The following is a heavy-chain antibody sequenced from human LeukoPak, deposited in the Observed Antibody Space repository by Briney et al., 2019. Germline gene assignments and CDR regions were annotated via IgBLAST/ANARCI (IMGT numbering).Heavy chain of an antibody. Sequence: GGSLRLSCAASGFTFSSYAMHWVRQAPGKGLERVAVISYDGSNKYYADSVKGRFTISRDNSKNTLYLQMNSLRAEDTAVYYCARDHYDILTGYYFDYWGQGTLVTVSS. CDR2: ISYDGSNK. J-gene: IGHJ4*02. CDR1: GFTFSSYA. V-gene: IGHV3-30*04. CDR3: ARDHYDILTGYYFDY. D-gene: IGHD3-9*01.